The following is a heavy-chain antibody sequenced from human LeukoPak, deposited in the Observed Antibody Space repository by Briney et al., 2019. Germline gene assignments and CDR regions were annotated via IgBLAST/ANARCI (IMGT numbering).Heavy chain of an antibody. V-gene: IGHV1-2*02. CDR2: VNPNSGGT. Sequence: GASVKVSCKASGYTFTSYYMHWVRQAPGQGLEWMGWVNPNSGGTNFAQKFQGRVTMTRDTSISTAYMELSRLRSDDTAVYFCARGREYRSLSYPLDYWGQGTLVTVPS. CDR1: GYTFTSYY. CDR3: ARGREYRSLSYPLDY. D-gene: IGHD6-6*01. J-gene: IGHJ4*02.